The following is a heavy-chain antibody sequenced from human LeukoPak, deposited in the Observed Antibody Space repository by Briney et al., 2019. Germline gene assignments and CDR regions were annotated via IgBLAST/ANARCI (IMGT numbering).Heavy chain of an antibody. Sequence: GGSLRLSCASSGFTFSNAWMSWVRQAPGKGLEWVGRIKSKTDGGTTDYAAPVKGRFTISRDDSKNTLYLQMNSLKTEDTAVYDCTTTTDYGGNSVLDYFDYWGQGTLVTVSS. CDR2: IKSKTDGGTT. V-gene: IGHV3-15*01. J-gene: IGHJ4*02. CDR1: GFTFSNAW. D-gene: IGHD4-23*01. CDR3: TTTTDYGGNSVLDYFDY.